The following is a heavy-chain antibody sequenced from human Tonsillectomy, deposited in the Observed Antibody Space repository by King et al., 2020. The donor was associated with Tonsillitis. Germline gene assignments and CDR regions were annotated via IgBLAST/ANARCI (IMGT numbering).Heavy chain of an antibody. CDR1: GFTFSSYC. CDR3: ARVSSSWPNFQH. D-gene: IGHD6-13*01. J-gene: IGHJ1*01. V-gene: IGHV3-7*01. CDR2: IKQDGTEK. Sequence: VQLVESGGGLVQPGGSLRLSCAASGFTFSSYCMSWVRQAPGKGLEWVANIKQDGTEKYYVDSVEGRFTISRDNAKNSLYLQRNSLRAEDTAVYYCARVSSSWPNFQHWGQGALVTVSS.